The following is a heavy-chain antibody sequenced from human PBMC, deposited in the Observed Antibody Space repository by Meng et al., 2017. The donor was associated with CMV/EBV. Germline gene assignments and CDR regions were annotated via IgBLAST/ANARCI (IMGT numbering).Heavy chain of an antibody. V-gene: IGHV1-46*01. J-gene: IGHJ4*02. CDR1: GYTFTSYY. D-gene: IGHD6-13*01. Sequence: ASVKVSCKASGYTFTSYYMHWVRQAPGQGLEWMGIINPSGGSRSYAQKFQGRVTMTRDTSTSTVYMELSSLRSEDTAVYYCARASGAAAGPIDFDYWGQGTLVTVSS. CDR3: ARASGAAAGPIDFDY. CDR2: INPSGGSR.